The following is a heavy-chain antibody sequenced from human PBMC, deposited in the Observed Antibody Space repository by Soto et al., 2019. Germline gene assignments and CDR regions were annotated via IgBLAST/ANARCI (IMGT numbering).Heavy chain of an antibody. Sequence: QVQLVESGGGVVQPGRSLRLSCAASGFTFSSYAMHWVRQAPGKGLEWVAVISYDGSNKYYADSVKGRFTISRDNSKNTLYRQLNSLRAEDTAVYYCARGFGDLPGYYDSSGYPGWFDPWGEGTLVTVSS. CDR1: GFTFSSYA. CDR2: ISYDGSNK. D-gene: IGHD3-22*01. J-gene: IGHJ5*02. V-gene: IGHV3-30-3*01. CDR3: ARGFGDLPGYYDSSGYPGWFDP.